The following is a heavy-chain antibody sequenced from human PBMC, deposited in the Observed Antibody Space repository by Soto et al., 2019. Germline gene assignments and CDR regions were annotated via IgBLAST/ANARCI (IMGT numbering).Heavy chain of an antibody. V-gene: IGHV4-59*01. CDR1: GGSIGYYY. D-gene: IGHD4-17*01. J-gene: IGHJ3*01. CDR2: IYYSGST. Sequence: SETLSLTCTVSGGSIGYYYWTWIRQPPGRGLEWIGFIYYSGSTNYNPSLKSRVTMSVDTSKNRFSLKLTSVTAADTAVYYCARERGVTTNDAFDVWGRGAMVTVSS. CDR3: ARERGVTTNDAFDV.